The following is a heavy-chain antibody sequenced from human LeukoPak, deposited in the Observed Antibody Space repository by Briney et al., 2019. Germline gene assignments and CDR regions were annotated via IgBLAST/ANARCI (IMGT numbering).Heavy chain of an antibody. CDR3: ARATILHGAFDI. CDR2: IGTAGDT. D-gene: IGHD2-15*01. Sequence: GRSLRLSCAASGFTFSSYDMHWVRQATGKVLEWVSAIGTAGDTYYPGSVKGRFTISRENAKNSLYLQMNSLRAGDTAVYYCARATILHGAFDIWGQGTMVTVSS. CDR1: GFTFSSYD. V-gene: IGHV3-13*01. J-gene: IGHJ3*02.